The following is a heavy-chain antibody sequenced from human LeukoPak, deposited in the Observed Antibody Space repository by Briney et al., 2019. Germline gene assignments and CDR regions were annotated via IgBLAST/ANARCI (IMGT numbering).Heavy chain of an antibody. D-gene: IGHD3-16*01. V-gene: IGHV1-3*01. CDR3: ARDWITQAFDI. CDR1: GYIFTDYA. CDR2: INAGNGNT. J-gene: IGHJ3*02. Sequence: GASVKVSCKASGYIFTDYAINWVRQAPGERLEWMGWINAGNGNTKYSQKFQGRVTITRDRSVSTAYMELSSLRSEDTTVYYCARDWITQAFDIWGQGTMVTVSS.